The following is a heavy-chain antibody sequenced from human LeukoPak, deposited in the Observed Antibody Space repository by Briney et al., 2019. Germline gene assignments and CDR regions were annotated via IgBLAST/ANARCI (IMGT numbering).Heavy chain of an antibody. D-gene: IGHD2-21*02. J-gene: IGHJ4*02. CDR3: ARDQGVTASNFDY. CDR2: ISSSSSYI. V-gene: IGHV3-21*01. CDR1: GFTFSSYS. Sequence: GGSLRLSCAASGFTFSSYSMNWVRQAPGKGLEWVSSISSSSSYIYYADSVKGRFTISRDNAKNSLYLQMNSLRAEDTAVYYCARDQGVTASNFDYWGQGTLVTASS.